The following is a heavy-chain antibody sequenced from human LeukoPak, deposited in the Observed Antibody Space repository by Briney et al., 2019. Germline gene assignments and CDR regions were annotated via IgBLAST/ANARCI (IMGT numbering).Heavy chain of an antibody. CDR1: GGSFSGYY. J-gene: IGHJ4*02. CDR3: ARRRIAARGYYFDY. CDR2: INHSGST. V-gene: IGHV4-34*01. D-gene: IGHD6-6*01. Sequence: PSETLSLTCAVYGGSFSGYYWSWIRQPPGKGLEWIGEINHSGSTNYNPSLKSRVTISVDTSKNQFSLKLSSVTAADTAVYYCARRRIAARGYYFDYWGQGTLVTVSS.